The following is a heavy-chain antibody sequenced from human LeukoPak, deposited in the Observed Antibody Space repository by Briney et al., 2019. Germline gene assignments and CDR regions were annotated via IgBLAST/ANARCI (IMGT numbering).Heavy chain of an antibody. CDR2: ISAYNGNT. CDR3: ARGSTSPTVTTPLSD. J-gene: IGHJ4*02. D-gene: IGHD4-17*01. Sequence: GXSVKVSCKASGYTFTSYGISWVRQAPGQGLEWMGWISAYNGNTNYAQKLQGRVTMTTDTSTSTAYMELRSLRSDDTAVYYCARGSTSPTVTTPLSDWGQGTLVTVSS. CDR1: GYTFTSYG. V-gene: IGHV1-18*01.